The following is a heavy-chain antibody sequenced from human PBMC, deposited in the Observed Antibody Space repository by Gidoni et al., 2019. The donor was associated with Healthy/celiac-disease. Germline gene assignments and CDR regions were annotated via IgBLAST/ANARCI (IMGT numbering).Heavy chain of an antibody. CDR3: AKDSPYDSSGYYHFDY. CDR1: GFTFEDYT. D-gene: IGHD3-22*01. V-gene: IGHV3-43*01. Sequence: EVQLVESGGVVVQPGGSLRLSCAASGFTFEDYTMHWVRQAPGKGLEGVSLISWDGGSTYYADSVKGRLNISRDNSKNSLYLQMNSLKTEDTALYYCAKDSPYDSSGYYHFDYWGQGTLVTVSS. CDR2: ISWDGGST. J-gene: IGHJ4*02.